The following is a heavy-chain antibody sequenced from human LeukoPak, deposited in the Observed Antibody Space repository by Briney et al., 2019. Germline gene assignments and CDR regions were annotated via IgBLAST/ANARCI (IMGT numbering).Heavy chain of an antibody. V-gene: IGHV3-30*02. CDR1: GFTFSNYG. Sequence: GGSLRLSCAASGFTFSNYGMHWVRQAPGKGLEWVALISFDGSQKYYADSVKGRFTISRDNSKSTVYLQMNSLRAEDTAVYYCAKVTYYYDSSGYKAFDIWGQGTMVTVSS. CDR2: ISFDGSQK. CDR3: AKVTYYYDSSGYKAFDI. J-gene: IGHJ3*02. D-gene: IGHD3-22*01.